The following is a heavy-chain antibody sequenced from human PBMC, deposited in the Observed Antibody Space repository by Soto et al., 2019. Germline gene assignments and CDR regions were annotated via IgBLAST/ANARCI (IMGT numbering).Heavy chain of an antibody. CDR1: GGTFRSYA. CDR2: IIPIFGTS. V-gene: IGHV1-69*01. CDR3: ASNKRGSYHVDY. J-gene: IGHJ4*02. Sequence: QVLLVQSGAEVKKPGSSVKVSCKASGGTFRSYAISWVRQAPGQGLEWMGGIIPIFGTSNYAQKFQGRVTITADESTTTGYMELSSLRSEDTAVYYCASNKRGSYHVDYWGQGTLVTVSS. D-gene: IGHD3-16*02.